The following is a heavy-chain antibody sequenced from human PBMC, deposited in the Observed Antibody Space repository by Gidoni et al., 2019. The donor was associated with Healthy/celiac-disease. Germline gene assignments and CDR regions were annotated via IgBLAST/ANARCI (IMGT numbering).Heavy chain of an antibody. V-gene: IGHV1-8*01. Sequence: VLLVQSGAAVKKPGASVKVSCKASGYTFTSYDINWVRQATGQGLEWMGWMNPNSGNTGYAQKFQGRVTMTRNTSISTAYMELSSLRSEDTAVYDCARGIPYYDFWSGYYTYYYGMDVWGQGTTVTVSS. J-gene: IGHJ6*02. D-gene: IGHD3-3*01. CDR1: GYTFTSYD. CDR2: MNPNSGNT. CDR3: ARGIPYYDFWSGYYTYYYGMDV.